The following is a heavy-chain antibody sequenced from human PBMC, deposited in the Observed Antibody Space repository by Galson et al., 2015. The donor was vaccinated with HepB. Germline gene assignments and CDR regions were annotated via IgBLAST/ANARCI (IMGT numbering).Heavy chain of an antibody. D-gene: IGHD2-15*01. V-gene: IGHV4-59*01. CDR2: IYSNGNT. Sequence: ETLSLTCTVSSGSISYYFWNWIRPPPGKGLEWIAYIYSNGNTKSNPSLDSRLTISVDTSKNQFSLRLGSVTAADTAVYYCARGCSGGNCYPYGGMDVWGQGITVTVSS. CDR1: SGSISYYF. CDR3: ARGCSGGNCYPYGGMDV. J-gene: IGHJ6*02.